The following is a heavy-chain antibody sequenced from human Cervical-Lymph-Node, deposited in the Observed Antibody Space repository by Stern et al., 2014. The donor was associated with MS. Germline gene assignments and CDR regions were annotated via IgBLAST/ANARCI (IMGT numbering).Heavy chain of an antibody. CDR1: GFSLSTSGVG. CDR3: ARTYGYGYFDY. Sequence: QVTLKESGPTLVKPTQTLTLTCTFSGFSLSTSGVGVGWIRQPPGKALEWLAVIYWDDDKRHRPSLKSRFTITKDTSKNQVVLTMTNMGPVDTATYYCARTYGYGYFDYWGQGTLVTVSS. CDR2: IYWDDDK. V-gene: IGHV2-5*02. D-gene: IGHD5-18*01. J-gene: IGHJ4*02.